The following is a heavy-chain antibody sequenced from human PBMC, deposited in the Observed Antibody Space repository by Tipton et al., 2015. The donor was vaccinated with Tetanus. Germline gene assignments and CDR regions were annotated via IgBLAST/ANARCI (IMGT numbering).Heavy chain of an antibody. CDR2: ISYDGSNK. CDR3: AKDVVSYGDYYYCYGMDV. CDR1: GFTSSSYG. D-gene: IGHD4-17*01. J-gene: IGHJ6*02. V-gene: IGHV3-30*18. Sequence: SLRLSCAASGFTSSSYGMHWVRQAPGKGLEWVAVISYDGSNKYYADSVKGRFTISRDNSKNTLYLQMNSLRAEDTAVYYCAKDVVSYGDYYYCYGMDVWGQGTTVTVSS.